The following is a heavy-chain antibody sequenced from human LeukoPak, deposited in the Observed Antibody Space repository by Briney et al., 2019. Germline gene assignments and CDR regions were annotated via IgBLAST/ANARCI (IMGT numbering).Heavy chain of an antibody. J-gene: IGHJ3*02. V-gene: IGHV5-51*01. CDR2: IYPGDSET. Sequence: GESLKISCKGSGYSFTTYWIAWVRQMPGEGLEWMGIIYPGDSETRYSPSFQGQVTIPVDKSITTAYLQWGSLKASDTAMYYCTRSPRDGYHDSFDIWGQGTMVTVFS. CDR1: GYSFTTYW. CDR3: TRSPRDGYHDSFDI. D-gene: IGHD5-24*01.